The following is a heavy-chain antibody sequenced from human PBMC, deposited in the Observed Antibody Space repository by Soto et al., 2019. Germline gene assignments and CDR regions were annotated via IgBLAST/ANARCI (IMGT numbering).Heavy chain of an antibody. CDR1: GYPFTTYY. CDR3: ATDDYGIFPY. CDR2: IDPRSGGT. Sequence: HVQLVQSGTEVKKPGASVRVSCMVSGYPFTTYYIHGVRQAPGQGLEWMGWIDPRSGGTVYEQKFQGRVTMTRDTSISTVYMDLRGLTSDDTALYYCATDDYGIFPYWGQGSLVTVSS. D-gene: IGHD3-10*01. V-gene: IGHV1-2*02. J-gene: IGHJ4*02.